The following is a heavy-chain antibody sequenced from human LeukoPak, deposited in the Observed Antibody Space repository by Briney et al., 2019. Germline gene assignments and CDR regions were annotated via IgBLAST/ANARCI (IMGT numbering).Heavy chain of an antibody. Sequence: GGSLRLSCAASGFTFSSYGMHWVRQAPGKGLEGVAFIRYDGSNKYYEDSVKGRFTISRDNSKNTLYLQMNSLRAEDTAVYYCAKDTRSCSGGSCYSPGGLFYWGQGTLVTVSS. J-gene: IGHJ4*02. D-gene: IGHD2-15*01. CDR3: AKDTRSCSGGSCYSPGGLFY. CDR2: IRYDGSNK. CDR1: GFTFSSYG. V-gene: IGHV3-30*02.